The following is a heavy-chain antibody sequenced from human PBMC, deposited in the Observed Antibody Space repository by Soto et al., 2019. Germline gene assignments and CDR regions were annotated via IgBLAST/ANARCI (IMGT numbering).Heavy chain of an antibody. V-gene: IGHV3-21*01. CDR1: GFTFSNYS. Sequence: PGGSLRLSCVVSGFTFSNYSMSWVRQAPGKGLEWVSFITSSSSFIYYADSVKGRFTISRDNAKNSLYLQMNSLRAEDTAVYYCARDRTDYDFSSGYFDYWGQGALVTVSS. CDR2: ITSSSSFI. D-gene: IGHD3-3*01. J-gene: IGHJ4*02. CDR3: ARDRTDYDFSSGYFDY.